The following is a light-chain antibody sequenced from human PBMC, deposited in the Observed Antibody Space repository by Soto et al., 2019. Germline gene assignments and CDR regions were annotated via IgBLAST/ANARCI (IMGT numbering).Light chain of an antibody. J-gene: IGKJ2*01. V-gene: IGKV3-20*01. CDR2: ATS. Sequence: EIVLTQSPGTLSLSPGERATLSCRASQSVSRSYLAWYQQNPGQPPSLLIYATSSRATGIPDRFSGSGSGTDFTLTISRLEPEDFAVYYCQQYGPSPYTFGQGTKLEIK. CDR1: QSVSRSY. CDR3: QQYGPSPYT.